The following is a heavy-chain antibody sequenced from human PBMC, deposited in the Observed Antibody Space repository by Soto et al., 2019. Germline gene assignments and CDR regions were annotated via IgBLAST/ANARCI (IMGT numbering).Heavy chain of an antibody. CDR1: GDSVSSDSAA. V-gene: IGHV6-1*01. J-gene: IGHJ6*02. CDR3: ARGLTKYYDFWSGYYNYYYYYGKDV. CDR2: TYYRSKWYN. D-gene: IGHD3-3*01. Sequence: SQTLSLTCAISGDSVSSDSAAWNWIRQSPSRGLEWLGRTYYRSKWYNDYAVSVKSRITINPDTSKNQFSLQLNSVTPEDTAVYYCARGLTKYYDFWSGYYNYYYYYGKDVWGQGTTVTVSS.